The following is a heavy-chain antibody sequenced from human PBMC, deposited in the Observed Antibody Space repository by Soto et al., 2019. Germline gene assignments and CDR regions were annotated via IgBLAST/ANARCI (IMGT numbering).Heavy chain of an antibody. J-gene: IGHJ3*02. D-gene: IGHD5-12*01. Sequence: ASVKISCKASGYTFTSYYMHWVRQAPGQGLEWMGIINPSGGSTSYAQKFQGRVTMTRDTSTSTVYMELSSLRSEDTAVYYCARDLGRWLQITGDDAFDIWGQGTMVTVS. CDR3: ARDLGRWLQITGDDAFDI. CDR2: INPSGGST. CDR1: GYTFTSYY. V-gene: IGHV1-46*01.